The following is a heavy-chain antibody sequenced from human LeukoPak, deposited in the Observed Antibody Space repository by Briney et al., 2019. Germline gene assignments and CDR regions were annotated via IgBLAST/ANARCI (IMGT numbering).Heavy chain of an antibody. V-gene: IGHV3-21*01. CDR1: GFTFSSYS. Sequence: PGGSLRLSCAASGFTFSSYSMNWVRQAPGKGLEWVSTIGISAGSTYYADAVKGRFTIPRDNAKNSVYLQMNSLTAEDTAVYYCAFLVREPQHWGQGTLVTVSS. CDR2: IGISAGST. J-gene: IGHJ1*01. CDR3: AFLVREPQH. D-gene: IGHD3-10*01.